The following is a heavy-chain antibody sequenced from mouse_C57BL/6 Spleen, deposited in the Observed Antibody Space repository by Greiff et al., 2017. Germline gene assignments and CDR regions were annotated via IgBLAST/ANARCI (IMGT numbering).Heavy chain of an antibody. Sequence: QVQLQQPGAELVMPGASVKLSCKASGYSFTSYWMHWVKQRPGQGLEWIGEIDPSASYTTYNQKFKGKSTLTVDKSSSTAYMQLSSLTSEDSAVYYCARGRDDYDGMDYWGQGTSVTVSS. CDR3: ARGRDDYDGMDY. J-gene: IGHJ4*01. D-gene: IGHD2-4*01. CDR2: IDPSASYT. V-gene: IGHV1-69*01. CDR1: GYSFTSYW.